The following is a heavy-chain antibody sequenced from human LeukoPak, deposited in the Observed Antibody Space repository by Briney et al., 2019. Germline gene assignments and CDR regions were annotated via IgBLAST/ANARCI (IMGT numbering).Heavy chain of an antibody. D-gene: IGHD3-22*01. CDR3: ARDKGYDSTGYYPDALNI. J-gene: IGHJ3*02. CDR1: GFTFSSYS. CDR2: ISSSSSYI. Sequence: GGSLRLSCAASGFTFSSYSMNWVRQAPGKGLEWVSSISSSSSYIYYADSVKGRFTISRDNAKNSLYLQMNSLRAEDTAVYYCARDKGYDSTGYYPDALNIWGQGTLVTVSS. V-gene: IGHV3-21*01.